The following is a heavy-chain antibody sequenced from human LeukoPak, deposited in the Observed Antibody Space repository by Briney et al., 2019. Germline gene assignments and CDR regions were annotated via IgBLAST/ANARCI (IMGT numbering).Heavy chain of an antibody. Sequence: GGSLRLSCAVSGFTFSSYAMHWVRQAPGKGLEWVAVIWYDGSNKYYADSVKDRFTISRDNSKNTLYLQMNSLRAEDTAVYYCARDRVVRGDGGMDVWGQGTTVTVSS. CDR3: ARDRVVRGDGGMDV. V-gene: IGHV3-33*08. J-gene: IGHJ6*02. CDR2: IWYDGSNK. CDR1: GFTFSSYA. D-gene: IGHD3-10*01.